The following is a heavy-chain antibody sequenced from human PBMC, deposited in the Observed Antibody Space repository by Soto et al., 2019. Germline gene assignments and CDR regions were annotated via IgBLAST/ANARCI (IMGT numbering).Heavy chain of an antibody. D-gene: IGHD2-2*01. V-gene: IGHV1-8*01. CDR3: ARRFSSPSLNWFDP. CDR1: EYTFTSYD. Sequence: QVQMEQSGAEVKKPGASVKVSCKASEYTFTSYDINWVRQATGQGLEWMGWMNPNSGNTGYAQKFQGRVIMNRNTTRSKTYMELTSLTSEDTAVYYCARRFSSPSLNWFDPWGQGTLVTVSS. J-gene: IGHJ5*02. CDR2: MNPNSGNT.